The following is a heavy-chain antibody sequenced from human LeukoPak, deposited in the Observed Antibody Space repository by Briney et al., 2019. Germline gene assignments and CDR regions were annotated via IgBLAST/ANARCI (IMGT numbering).Heavy chain of an antibody. Sequence: GRSLRLSCAASGFTFSNYGMHWVRQAPGKGLEWVAVIWYDGNNKDYADSVKGRFTISRDNSKRTMYLRMSTLRDEDTAVHYCARDRGHSLRSAFDIWGQGTMVTVSS. CDR2: IWYDGNNK. J-gene: IGHJ3*02. V-gene: IGHV3-33*01. CDR1: GFTFSNYG. CDR3: ARDRGHSLRSAFDI.